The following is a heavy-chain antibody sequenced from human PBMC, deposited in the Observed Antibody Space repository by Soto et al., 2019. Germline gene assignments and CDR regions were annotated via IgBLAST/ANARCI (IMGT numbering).Heavy chain of an antibody. CDR3: ARSYVDWLISARSRFDP. Sequence: QVQLQQWGAGLLKPSETLSLTCAVYGGSFSGYYWSWIRQPPGKGLEWIGEINHSGSTNYNPSLKSRVTIPVDTAKHRSSLRPSSGTAAGTAVYYCARSYVDWLISARSRFDPWGQGTLVAVSS. J-gene: IGHJ5*02. V-gene: IGHV4-34*01. D-gene: IGHD3-9*01. CDR2: INHSGST. CDR1: GGSFSGYY.